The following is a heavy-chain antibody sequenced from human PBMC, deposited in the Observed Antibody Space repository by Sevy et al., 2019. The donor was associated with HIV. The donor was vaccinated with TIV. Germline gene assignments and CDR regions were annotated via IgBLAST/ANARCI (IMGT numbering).Heavy chain of an antibody. CDR1: GFTFSSYE. V-gene: IGHV3-48*03. CDR3: AREGLSGFHTSLDS. CDR2: ITSSGSTI. J-gene: IGHJ4*02. Sequence: GGYLRLSCAASGFTFSSYEMNWVRQAPGKGLEWVSYITSSGSTIYYADSVKGRFTISRDNAKNSLYLQMNTLRVEDTALYYCAREGLSGFHTSLDSWGQGTLVTVSS. D-gene: IGHD3-22*01.